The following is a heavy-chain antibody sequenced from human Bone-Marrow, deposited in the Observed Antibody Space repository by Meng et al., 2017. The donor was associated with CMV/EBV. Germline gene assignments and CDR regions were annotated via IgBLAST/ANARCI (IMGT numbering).Heavy chain of an antibody. CDR3: AKDQVVVVPALYSYYGLDV. CDR2: IKQDGSEK. CDR1: GFTFSTYW. V-gene: IGHV3-7*01. J-gene: IGHJ6*02. D-gene: IGHD2-2*01. Sequence: GESLKISCAASGFTFSTYWMSWVRQAPGKGLEWVANIKQDGSEKYSVDSVKGRFTISRDNAKNSLYLQMNSLRAEDTAVYYCAKDQVVVVPALYSYYGLDVWGQGTTVTVSS.